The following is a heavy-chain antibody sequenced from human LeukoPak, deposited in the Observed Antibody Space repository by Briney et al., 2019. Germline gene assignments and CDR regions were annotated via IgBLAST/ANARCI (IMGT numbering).Heavy chain of an antibody. CDR3: TREAPGGDYYDSSGYGTSY. CDR1: GFTFSDHY. D-gene: IGHD3-22*01. CDR2: TRNKAKSYTT. Sequence: GGSLRLSCAASGFTFSDHYMDWVRQAPGKGLEWVGRTRNKAKSYTTEYAASVKGRFTISRDDSKSIAYLQMNSLKTEDTAVYYCTREAPGGDYYDSSGYGTSYWGQGTLVTVSS. J-gene: IGHJ4*02. V-gene: IGHV3-72*01.